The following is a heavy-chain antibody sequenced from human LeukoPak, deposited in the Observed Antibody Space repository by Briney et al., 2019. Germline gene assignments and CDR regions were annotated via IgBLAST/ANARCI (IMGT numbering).Heavy chain of an antibody. CDR3: ARAYDSSGYYLGFDY. D-gene: IGHD3-22*01. V-gene: IGHV1-18*01. Sequence: ASVKVSCKASGGTFSSYAISWVRQAPGQGLEWMGWISAYNGNTNYAQKLQGRVPMTTDTSTSTAYMELRSLRSDDTAVYYCARAYDSSGYYLGFDYWGQGTLVTVSS. CDR2: ISAYNGNT. CDR1: GGTFSSYA. J-gene: IGHJ4*02.